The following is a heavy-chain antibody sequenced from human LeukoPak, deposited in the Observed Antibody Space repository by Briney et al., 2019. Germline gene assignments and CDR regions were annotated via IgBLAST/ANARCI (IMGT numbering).Heavy chain of an antibody. CDR2: IKSKTDGGTT. J-gene: IGHJ4*02. V-gene: IGHV3-15*01. D-gene: IGHD3-22*01. CDR3: TTDYYDSSGYYSFFDY. Sequence: GGSLRLSCAASGFTFSNAWMSWVRQAPGKGLEWVGRIKSKTDGGTTDYAAPVKGRFTISRDDSKNTLYLQMNSLKTEDTAVYYSTTDYYDSSGYYSFFDYWGQGTLVTVSS. CDR1: GFTFSNAW.